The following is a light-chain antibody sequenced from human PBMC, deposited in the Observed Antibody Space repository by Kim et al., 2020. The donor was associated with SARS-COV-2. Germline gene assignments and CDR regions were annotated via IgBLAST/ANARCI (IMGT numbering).Light chain of an antibody. V-gene: IGKV3-20*01. CDR1: QGVSCSY. Sequence: SPGESTTVSCGASQGVSCSYLAWYPEKPGQAPRLLIYGASSRATGIPDRFNGSGSGTDFTLTISRLEPEDFTVYYCQQYGSSPWTFGQVTKVDIK. CDR2: GAS. CDR3: QQYGSSPWT. J-gene: IGKJ1*01.